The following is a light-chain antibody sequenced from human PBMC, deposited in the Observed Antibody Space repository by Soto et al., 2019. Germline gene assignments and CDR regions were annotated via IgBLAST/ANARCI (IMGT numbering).Light chain of an antibody. V-gene: IGLV2-14*03. J-gene: IGLJ1*01. CDR3: SSNTTSGTYV. Sequence: QSVLSQPASVSGSPGQSIAISCTVTSIDVGAYNAVSWYQHHPGKAPKPMIYDVSNRPSGVSDRFSGCKSGNTASLTISRLRPEDEADYSCSSNTTSGTYVFVPGTKVNDL. CDR1: SIDVGAYNA. CDR2: DVS.